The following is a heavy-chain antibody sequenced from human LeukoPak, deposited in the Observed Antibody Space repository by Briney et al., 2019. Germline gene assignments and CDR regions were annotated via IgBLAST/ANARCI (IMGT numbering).Heavy chain of an antibody. D-gene: IGHD5-12*01. J-gene: IGHJ4*02. CDR1: GGSPSRHY. V-gene: IGHV4-59*08. CDR3: ARHDITGYEFVNY. CDR2: IYYIGTT. Sequence: SETLSLTRTVSGGSPSRHYWSWIRQPPGKGLEWIGHIYYIGTTSYNPSLESRVIISIVTSMNQFSLKMSSVTAADTAVYYCARHDITGYEFVNYWGQGILVTVSS.